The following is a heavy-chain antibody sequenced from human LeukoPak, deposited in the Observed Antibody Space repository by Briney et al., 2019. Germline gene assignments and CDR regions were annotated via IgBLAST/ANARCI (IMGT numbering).Heavy chain of an antibody. CDR2: MWFDGSNQ. V-gene: IGHV3-33*08. J-gene: IGHJ4*02. Sequence: TGGSLRLSCAASGFTFSSYAMHWVRQAPGKGLEWVAVMWFDGSNQYQTDSVKGRFTISRDNSKNTLYLQMSSLRADDTAVYYCARDRHSGRFYTIDYWGQGTLVTVSS. CDR3: ARDRHSGRFYTIDY. CDR1: GFTFSSYA. D-gene: IGHD1-26*01.